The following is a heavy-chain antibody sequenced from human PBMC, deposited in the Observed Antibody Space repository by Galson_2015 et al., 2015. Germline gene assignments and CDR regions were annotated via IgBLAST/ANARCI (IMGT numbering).Heavy chain of an antibody. J-gene: IGHJ4*02. CDR3: SRQAGDGDYGDF. CDR2: IYPGDSDT. CDR1: GYSFPNYW. Sequence: QSGAEVKKPGESLTISRTASGYSFPNYWIAWVRQMPGKGLECMGRIYPGDSDTRYSPSFQGQVTISADKSIRTAYLQWSSLEASDTAIYYCSRQAGDGDYGDFWGQGTLVTVSS. V-gene: IGHV5-51*01. D-gene: IGHD4-17*01.